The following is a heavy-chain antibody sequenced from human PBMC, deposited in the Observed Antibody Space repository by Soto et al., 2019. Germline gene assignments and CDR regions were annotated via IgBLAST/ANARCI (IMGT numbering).Heavy chain of an antibody. V-gene: IGHV3-23*01. CDR1: GFTFSGYA. D-gene: IGHD3-22*01. J-gene: IGHJ5*02. CDR3: AKVLGVVITPNWFDP. CDR2: ISGSGGST. Sequence: EVQLLESGGGLVQPGGSLRLSCAASGFTFSGYAMSWVRQAPGKGLEWVSAISGSGGSTYYADSVKGRFTISRDNSKNTLYLQMNSLRAEDTAVYYCAKVLGVVITPNWFDPWGQGTLVTVSS.